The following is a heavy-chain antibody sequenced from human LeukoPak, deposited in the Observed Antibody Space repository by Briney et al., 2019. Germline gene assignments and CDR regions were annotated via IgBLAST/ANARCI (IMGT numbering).Heavy chain of an antibody. Sequence: GESLRISCEFSGYSFTSYLINWVRQMPGTGLEWMGRSDPSDSYTSYSASFQGHVTISADKSISTAYLQWSSLKASDTAMYYCSKQSSSSWYTDYWGQGTPLTVSS. CDR3: SKQSSSSWYTDY. CDR2: SDPSDSYT. V-gene: IGHV5-10-1*01. CDR1: GYSFTSYL. D-gene: IGHD6-13*01. J-gene: IGHJ4*02.